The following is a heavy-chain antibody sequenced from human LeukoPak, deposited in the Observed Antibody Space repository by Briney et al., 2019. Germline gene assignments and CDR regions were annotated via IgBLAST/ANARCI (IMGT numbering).Heavy chain of an antibody. Sequence: PSETLSLTCGVDGGSFSGSYWTWIRQPPGKGPEWIGEINQSGSANYSPSLKSRVTISRDTSRNQFSLRLSPVTAADTAIYYCARVVIYGGDYYMDVWGKGTTVTVSS. V-gene: IGHV4-34*01. CDR1: GGSFSGSY. CDR3: ARVVIYGGDYYMDV. J-gene: IGHJ6*03. D-gene: IGHD3-16*01. CDR2: INQSGSA.